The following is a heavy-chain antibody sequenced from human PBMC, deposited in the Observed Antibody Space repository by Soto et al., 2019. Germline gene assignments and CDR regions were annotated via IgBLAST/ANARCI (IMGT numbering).Heavy chain of an antibody. Sequence: EVQLVESGGGLIQPGGSLRLSCAASGFTVSSNYMSWVRQAPGKGLEWVSVIYYADSVKGRFTISRDNSKNTLYLQMNSLRAEDTAVYYCARDRVESGSPEYFQHWGQGTLVTVSS. CDR2: I. D-gene: IGHD3-22*01. V-gene: IGHV3-53*01. CDR1: GFTVSSNY. CDR3: ARDRVESGSPEYFQH. J-gene: IGHJ1*01.